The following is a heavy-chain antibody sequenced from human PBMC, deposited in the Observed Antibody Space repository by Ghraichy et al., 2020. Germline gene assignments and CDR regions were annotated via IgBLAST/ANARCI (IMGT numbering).Heavy chain of an antibody. CDR1: GYDFTTFS. Sequence: ASVKVSCKASGYDFTTFSMHWVRQAPGQSFEWLGWFNAAYGNSKYSQKFQDRVTITRDTSVNTVYMELSSLTSEDTAVYYCARDRFPSSYGSGFQYYHFGMHLWGQGTTVLVSS. CDR2: FNAAYGNS. CDR3: ARDRFPSSYGSGFQYYHFGMHL. J-gene: IGHJ6*02. D-gene: IGHD3-10*01. V-gene: IGHV1-3*01.